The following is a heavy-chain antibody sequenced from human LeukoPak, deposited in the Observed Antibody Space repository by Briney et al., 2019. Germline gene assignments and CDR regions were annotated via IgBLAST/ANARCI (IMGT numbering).Heavy chain of an antibody. CDR1: GGSFTNYY. D-gene: IGHD5-18*01. Sequence: ESSETLSLTCAVYGGSFTNYYWSWIRQPPGKGLEWIGEINHSGSTNYNPSLKSRVTISVDTSKNQFSLKLSSVTAADTAVYYCARGLARTAAMVHRRRYAFDIWGQGTMVTVSS. CDR2: INHSGST. V-gene: IGHV4-34*01. J-gene: IGHJ3*02. CDR3: ARGLARTAAMVHRRRYAFDI.